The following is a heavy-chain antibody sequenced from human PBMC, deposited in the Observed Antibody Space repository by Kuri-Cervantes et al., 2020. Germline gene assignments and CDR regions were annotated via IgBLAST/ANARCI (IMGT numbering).Heavy chain of an antibody. Sequence: GGSLRLSCAASGFTFSSYSMNWVRQAPGKGLEWVSSISSSSSYIYYADSVKGRFTISRDNAKNSLYLQMNSLRAEDTAVYYCARENFLSPQYYFDYWGQGTLVTVSS. CDR1: GFTFSSYS. V-gene: IGHV3-21*01. CDR2: ISSSSSYI. J-gene: IGHJ4*02. CDR3: ARENFLSPQYYFDY.